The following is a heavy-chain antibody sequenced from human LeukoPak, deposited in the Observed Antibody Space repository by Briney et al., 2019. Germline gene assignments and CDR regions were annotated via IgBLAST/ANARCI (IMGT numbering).Heavy chain of an antibody. J-gene: IGHJ5*02. Sequence: LAGGSLILSCAASGFTFSSYAMSWVRQAPGKGLEWVSAISGSGGSTYYADSVKGRFTISRDNSKNTLYLQMNSLRAEDTAVYYCAKGGYDFWSGYFPFDPWGQGTLVTVSS. CDR2: ISGSGGST. V-gene: IGHV3-23*01. D-gene: IGHD3-3*01. CDR1: GFTFSSYA. CDR3: AKGGYDFWSGYFPFDP.